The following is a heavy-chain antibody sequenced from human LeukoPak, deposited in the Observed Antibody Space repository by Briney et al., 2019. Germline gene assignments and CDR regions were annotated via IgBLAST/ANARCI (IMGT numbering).Heavy chain of an antibody. V-gene: IGHV3-30-3*01. Sequence: PGGALRLSCAASGFTFSSYAMHWGRQAPGKGLEWVALISYDGSNKYYADSVKGRFTISRDNSKNTLYLQMNSLRAEDRAVYYCARGYCSGGSCYDYWGQGTLVTVSS. CDR1: GFTFSSYA. CDR3: ARGYCSGGSCYDY. J-gene: IGHJ4*02. D-gene: IGHD2-15*01. CDR2: ISYDGSNK.